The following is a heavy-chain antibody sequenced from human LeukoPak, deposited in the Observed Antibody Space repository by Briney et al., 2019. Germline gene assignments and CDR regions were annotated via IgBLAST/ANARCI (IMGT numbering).Heavy chain of an antibody. J-gene: IGHJ4*02. CDR3: ARDQGYSYGLYFDY. V-gene: IGHV1-69*04. CDR2: IIPILGIA. Sequence: ASVKVSCKASGGTFSSYAISWVRQAPGQGLEWMGRIIPILGIANYAQKFQGRVTITADKSTSTAYMELSSLRSEDTAVYYCARDQGYSYGLYFDYWGQGTLVTVPS. CDR1: GGTFSSYA. D-gene: IGHD5-18*01.